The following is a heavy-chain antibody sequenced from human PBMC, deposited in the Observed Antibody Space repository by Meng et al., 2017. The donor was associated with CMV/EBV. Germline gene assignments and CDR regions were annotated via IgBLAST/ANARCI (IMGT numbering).Heavy chain of an antibody. CDR2: IYSGGST. CDR1: GFTVSSNY. V-gene: IGHV3-53*01. CDR3: ARDLGYSNCLDY. Sequence: GGSLRLSCAASGFTVSSNYMSWVRQAPGKGLEWVSVIYSGGSTYYADSVKGRFTISRDNAKNTLYLQMNSLRAEDTAVYYCARDLGYSNCLDYWGQGTLVTVSS. D-gene: IGHD4-11*01. J-gene: IGHJ4*02.